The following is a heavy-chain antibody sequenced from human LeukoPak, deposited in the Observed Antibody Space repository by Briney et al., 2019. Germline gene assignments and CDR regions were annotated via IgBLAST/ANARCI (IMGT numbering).Heavy chain of an antibody. V-gene: IGHV3-53*01. CDR1: GFTVGSNY. CDR2: IYSGGST. D-gene: IGHD6-19*01. Sequence: PGGSLRLSCAASGFTVGSNYMSWARRPPGAGLEWVSVIYSGGSTYYADSVKGRFTISRDNSKNTLYLQMNSLRAEDTAVYYCARLSAGRWGQGTLVTVSS. CDR3: ARLSAGR. J-gene: IGHJ4*02.